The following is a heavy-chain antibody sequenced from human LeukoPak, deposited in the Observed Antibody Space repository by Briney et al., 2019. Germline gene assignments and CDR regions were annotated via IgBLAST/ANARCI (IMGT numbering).Heavy chain of an antibody. CDR2: IKKDGSEK. D-gene: IGHD5-18*01. V-gene: IGHV3-7*01. J-gene: IGHJ4*02. CDR3: ARHLSGVTGYTYGRGIDY. Sequence: GGSLRLSCAASGFTFSSYGMTWVRQAPGKGLEWVANIKKDGSEKYYVDSVKGRFTISRDNAKTSLYLQMNSLRAEDTAVYYCARHLSGVTGYTYGRGIDYWGQGTLVTVSS. CDR1: GFTFSSYG.